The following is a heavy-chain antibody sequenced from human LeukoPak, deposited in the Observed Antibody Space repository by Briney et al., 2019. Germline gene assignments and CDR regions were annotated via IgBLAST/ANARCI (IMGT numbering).Heavy chain of an antibody. CDR1: GFTFSDYY. CDR3: ARELEGSVWWLPNFDY. CDR2: ISSSGSTI. V-gene: IGHV3-11*01. J-gene: IGHJ4*02. Sequence: PGGSLRLSCAASGFTFSDYYMSWIRQAPGKGLEWVSYISSSGSTIYYADSVKGRFTISRDNAKNSLYLQMNSLRAEDTAVYYCARELEGSVWWLPNFDYWGQGTLVTVSS. D-gene: IGHD5-12*01.